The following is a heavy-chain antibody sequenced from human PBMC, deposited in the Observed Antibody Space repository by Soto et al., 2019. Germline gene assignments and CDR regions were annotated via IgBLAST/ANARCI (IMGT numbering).Heavy chain of an antibody. CDR2: IWYDGSNK. J-gene: IGHJ4*02. CDR1: GFTFNNYG. D-gene: IGHD3-10*01. Sequence: QVQLVESGGGVVQPGRSLRLSCAASGFTFNNYGMHWVRQAPGKGLEWVAIIWYDGSNKYYADSVKGRFTISRDNSKNARYLQMNSLRAEDTAVYYCAGSGSYRWFDYGGEGTLVTVSS. CDR3: AGSGSYRWFDY. V-gene: IGHV3-33*01.